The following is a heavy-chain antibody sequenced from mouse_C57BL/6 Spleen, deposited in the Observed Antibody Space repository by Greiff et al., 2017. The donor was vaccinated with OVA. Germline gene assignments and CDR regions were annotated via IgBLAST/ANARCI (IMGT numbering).Heavy chain of an antibody. D-gene: IGHD1-1*01. J-gene: IGHJ3*01. CDR2: IDPSDSET. V-gene: IGHV1-52*01. CDR1: GYTFTSYW. CDR3: ARVGGSSSWFAY. Sequence: QVQLKQPGAELVRPGSSVKLSCKASGYTFTSYWMHWVKQRPIQGLEWIGNIDPSDSETHYNQKFKDKATLTVDKSSSTAYMQLSSLTSEDSAVYYCARVGGSSSWFAYWGQGTLVTVSA.